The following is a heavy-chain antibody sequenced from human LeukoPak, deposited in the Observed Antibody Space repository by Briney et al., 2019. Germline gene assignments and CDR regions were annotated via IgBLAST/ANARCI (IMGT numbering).Heavy chain of an antibody. V-gene: IGHV3-30-3*01. Sequence: GRSLRLSCAASGFTFSSYAMHWVRQAPGKGLEWVAVISYDGSNKYYADSVKGRFTISRDNAKNSLYLQMNSLRAEDTAVYYCARDRQWLVAEYFQHWGQGTLVTVSS. D-gene: IGHD6-19*01. J-gene: IGHJ1*01. CDR1: GFTFSSYA. CDR2: ISYDGSNK. CDR3: ARDRQWLVAEYFQH.